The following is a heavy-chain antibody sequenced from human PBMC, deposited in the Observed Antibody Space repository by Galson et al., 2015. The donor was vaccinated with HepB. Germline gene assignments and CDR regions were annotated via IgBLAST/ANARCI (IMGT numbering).Heavy chain of an antibody. J-gene: IGHJ1*01. D-gene: IGHD3-22*01. CDR2: IIPILGIA. CDR1: GGTFSSYT. V-gene: IGHV1-69*02. CDR3: AVDYYDSSEGWYFQH. Sequence: SVKVSCKASGGTFSSYTISWVRQAPGQGLEWMGRIIPILGIANYAQKFQGRVTITADKSTSTAYMELSSLRSEDTAVYYCAVDYYDSSEGWYFQHWGQGTLVTVSS.